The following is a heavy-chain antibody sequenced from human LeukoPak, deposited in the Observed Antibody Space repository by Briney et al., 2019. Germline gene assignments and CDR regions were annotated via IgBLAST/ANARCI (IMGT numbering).Heavy chain of an antibody. V-gene: IGHV3-21*01. CDR3: ASGVWFGELLFP. CDR1: GFTFSSYS. J-gene: IGHJ5*02. CDR2: ISSSSSYI. Sequence: GGSLRLSCAASGFTFSSYSMNWVRQAPGKGLEWVSSISSSSSYIYYADSVKGRFTISRDNAKNSLYLQMNSLRAEDTAVYYCASGVWFGELLFPWGQGTLVTVSS. D-gene: IGHD3-10*01.